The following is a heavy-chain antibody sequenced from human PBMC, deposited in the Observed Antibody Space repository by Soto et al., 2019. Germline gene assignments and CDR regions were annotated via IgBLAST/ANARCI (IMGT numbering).Heavy chain of an antibody. J-gene: IGHJ4*02. CDR1: GHIFTNYY. V-gene: IGHV1-46*01. CDR3: ARDLAAAAY. D-gene: IGHD6-13*01. CDR2: INPLPTSGST. Sequence: GASVKVSCKASGHIFTNYYIHWVRQAPGQGLEWMAIINPLPTSGSTNYAQKFQGRVTVTRDTSTSTVYMELSSLKSEDTAIYYCARDLAAAAYRGQGTLVTVSS.